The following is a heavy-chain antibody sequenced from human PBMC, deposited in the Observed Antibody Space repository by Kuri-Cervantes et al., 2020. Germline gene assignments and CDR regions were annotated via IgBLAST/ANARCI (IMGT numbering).Heavy chain of an antibody. Sequence: GESLKISCAASGFTFSSYGMHWVRQAPGKGLEWVAVISYDGSNKYYADSVKGRFTISRDNSKNTLYLQMNSLRAEDTAVYYCARVRVGATTALVYWGQGTLVTVSS. CDR2: ISYDGSNK. CDR3: ARVRVGATTALVY. V-gene: IGHV3-30*03. D-gene: IGHD1-26*01. J-gene: IGHJ4*02. CDR1: GFTFSSYG.